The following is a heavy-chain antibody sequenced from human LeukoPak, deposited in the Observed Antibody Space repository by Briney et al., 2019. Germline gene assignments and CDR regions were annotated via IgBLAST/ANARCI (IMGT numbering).Heavy chain of an antibody. D-gene: IGHD5-18*01. CDR1: GYTFTSYY. J-gene: IGHJ4*02. V-gene: IGHV1-46*01. CDR3: ASNTAMIPFDY. Sequence: ASVKVSCKASGYTFTSYYMHWVRQAPGQGLEWMGIINPSGGSTSYAQKFQGRVTMTRDTSISTAYMELSRLRSDDTAVYYCASNTAMIPFDYWGQGTLVTVSS. CDR2: INPSGGST.